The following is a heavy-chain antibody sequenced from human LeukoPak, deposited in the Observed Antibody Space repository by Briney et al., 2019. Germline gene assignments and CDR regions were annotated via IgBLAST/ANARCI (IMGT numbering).Heavy chain of an antibody. J-gene: IGHJ4*02. Sequence: GASVKVSCKASGYTFTGYYMHWVRQAPGQGLEWMGWINPNSGGTNYAQKFQGRVTMTRDTFISTAYMELSRLRSDDTAVYYCANYDSSGYYYNFDYWGQGTLVTVSS. D-gene: IGHD3-22*01. CDR1: GYTFTGYY. CDR3: ANYDSSGYYYNFDY. CDR2: INPNSGGT. V-gene: IGHV1-2*02.